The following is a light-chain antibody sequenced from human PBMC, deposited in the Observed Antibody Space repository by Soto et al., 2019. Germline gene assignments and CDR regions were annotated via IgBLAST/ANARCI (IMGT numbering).Light chain of an antibody. V-gene: IGLV3-1*01. CDR3: QAWDSGTGVV. J-gene: IGLJ2*01. Sequence: SFELTQPPSVSVSPGQTASITCSGDKLGDKFACWYQQKPGQSPVMVIYQDTKRPSGIPERFSGSNTGNTATLTISGTQAMDESDYYCQAWDSGTGVVFGGGTQLTAL. CDR1: KLGDKF. CDR2: QDT.